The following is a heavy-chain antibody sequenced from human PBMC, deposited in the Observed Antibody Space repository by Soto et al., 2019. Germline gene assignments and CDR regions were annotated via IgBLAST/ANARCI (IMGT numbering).Heavy chain of an antibody. CDR1: GGTFSSYT. CDR3: ARDAGATVTTDLRYYYYYYMDV. V-gene: IGHV1-69*08. Sequence: QVQLVQSGAEVKKPGSSVKVSCKASGGTFSSYTISWVRQAPGQGLEWMGRIIPILGIANYAQKFQGRVTITADKSTSTAYMELSSLRSEDTAVYYCARDAGATVTTDLRYYYYYYMDVWGKGTTVTVSS. J-gene: IGHJ6*03. CDR2: IIPILGIA. D-gene: IGHD4-17*01.